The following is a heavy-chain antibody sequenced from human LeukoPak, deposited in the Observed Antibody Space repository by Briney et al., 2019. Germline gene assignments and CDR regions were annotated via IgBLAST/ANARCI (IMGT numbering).Heavy chain of an antibody. D-gene: IGHD3-10*01. J-gene: IGHJ4*02. CDR2: ISGSGGST. CDR3: AKDFEGFGELWGTFDY. Sequence: TGGSLRLSCAASGLTFSSYAMSWVRHAPGKGLEWVSAISGSGGSTYYADSVKGRFTISRDNSKNTLYLQMNSLRAEDTAVYYCAKDFEGFGELWGTFDYWGQGTLVTVSS. CDR1: GLTFSSYA. V-gene: IGHV3-23*01.